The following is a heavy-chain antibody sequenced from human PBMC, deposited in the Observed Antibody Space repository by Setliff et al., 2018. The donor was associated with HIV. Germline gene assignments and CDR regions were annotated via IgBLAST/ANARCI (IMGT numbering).Heavy chain of an antibody. Sequence: ASVKVSCKASGGTFSLYAINWVRQAPGQGLEWMGYINAGDDNTRYSEKFQGRVTITRDTSANTAYMELSSLRSEDTAVYYCARGSCSGCYLSDYWGLGTLVTVSS. CDR3: ARGSCSGCYLSDY. V-gene: IGHV1-3*01. J-gene: IGHJ4*02. D-gene: IGHD6-19*01. CDR1: GGTFSLYA. CDR2: INAGDDNT.